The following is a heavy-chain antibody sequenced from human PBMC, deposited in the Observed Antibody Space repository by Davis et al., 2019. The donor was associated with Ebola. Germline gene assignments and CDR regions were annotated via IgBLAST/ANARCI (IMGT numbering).Heavy chain of an antibody. D-gene: IGHD5-24*01. J-gene: IGHJ4*02. Sequence: ASVKVSCKASGYTFTSYGISWVRQAPGQGLEWMGWISAYNGNTNYAQKLQGRVTMTTDTSTSTAYMELRSLRSDDTAVYYCARETRMATILEFDYWGQGTLVTVSS. CDR3: ARETRMATILEFDY. V-gene: IGHV1-18*01. CDR2: ISAYNGNT. CDR1: GYTFTSYG.